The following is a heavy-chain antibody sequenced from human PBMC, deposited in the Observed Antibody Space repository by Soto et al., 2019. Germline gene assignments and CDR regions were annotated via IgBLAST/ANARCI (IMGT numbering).Heavy chain of an antibody. V-gene: IGHV3-30-3*01. CDR3: ARDYYDSSGYYRLLYYIDY. CDR1: GFTFSSYA. J-gene: IGHJ4*02. Sequence: QVQLVESGGGVVQPGRSLRLSCAGSGFTFSSYAMHWVRQAPGKGLEWVAVISYDGSNKYYADSVKGRFTISRDNSKNTLYLQMNSLRAEDTAVYYCARDYYDSSGYYRLLYYIDYWGQGTLVTVSS. CDR2: ISYDGSNK. D-gene: IGHD3-22*01.